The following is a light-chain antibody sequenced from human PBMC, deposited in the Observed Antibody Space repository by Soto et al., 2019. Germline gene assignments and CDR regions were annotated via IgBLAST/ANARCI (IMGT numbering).Light chain of an antibody. J-gene: IGKJ1*01. CDR3: QQANSFPRT. V-gene: IGKV1-8*01. CDR2: AAS. CDR1: QGISSY. Sequence: AIRMTQSPSSLSASTGDRVTITCRASQGISSYLAWYQQKPGKAPKLLIYAASTLQSGVPSRFSGSGSGTDFTLTISSLQPEDFATYYCQQANSFPRTFGQGT.